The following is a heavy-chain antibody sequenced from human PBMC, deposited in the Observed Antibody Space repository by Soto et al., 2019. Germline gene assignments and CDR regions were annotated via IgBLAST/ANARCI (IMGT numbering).Heavy chain of an antibody. D-gene: IGHD4-17*01. CDR2: ISAYNDNT. J-gene: IGHJ4*02. CDR3: AGADSVTTINXDY. V-gene: IGHV1-18*04. Sequence: QVQLVQSGAEVKKPGASVKVSCKASGYTFISYGISWVRQATGQGLEWMGWISAYNDNTNYAQNLQSRVTMTTDPSTSTAYMELSSLRSDDTXVYYCAGADSVTTINXDYWGQGTLVTVSS. CDR1: GYTFISYG.